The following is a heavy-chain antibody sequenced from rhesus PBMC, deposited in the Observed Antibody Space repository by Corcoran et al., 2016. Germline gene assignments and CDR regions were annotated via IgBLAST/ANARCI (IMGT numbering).Heavy chain of an antibody. J-gene: IGHJ4*01. CDR2: VDPEDGEA. CDR3: ARGYCIGSDCYAYFDY. CDR1: GYTFTDYY. Sequence: EVQLVQSGAEVKKPGASVKISCKASGYTFTDYYVHWVRQAPGKGLEWMGRVDPEDGEAIHAQKFQASVTITADTFTDTAYMELSSLRSEDTAVDYCARGYCIGSDCYAYFDYWGQGVLVTVSS. V-gene: IGHV1-111*02. D-gene: IGHD2-21*01.